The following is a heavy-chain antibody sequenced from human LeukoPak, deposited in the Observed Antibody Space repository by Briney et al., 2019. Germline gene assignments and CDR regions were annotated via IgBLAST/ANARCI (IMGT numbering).Heavy chain of an antibody. D-gene: IGHD3-22*01. V-gene: IGHV3-21*01. CDR1: GFAFSSYS. CDR2: ISSSSSYI. CDR3: SGGVRDSSGYYPDY. Sequence: GGSLRLSCAASGFAFSSYSMNWVRQAPGKGLEWVSSISSSSSYIYYADSVKGRFTISRDNAKNSLYLQMNSLRAEDTAVYYCSGGVRDSSGYYPDYWGQGTLVTVSS. J-gene: IGHJ4*02.